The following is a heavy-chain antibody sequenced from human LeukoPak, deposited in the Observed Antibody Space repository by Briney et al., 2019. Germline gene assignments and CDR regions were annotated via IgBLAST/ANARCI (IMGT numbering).Heavy chain of an antibody. Sequence: GGSLRLSCAASGFTFSSYGMHWVRQAPGKGLEWVAFIRYDGCNKYYADSVKGRFTISRDNSKNTVYLQMNSLRAEDTAVYYCAKETGTTDYWGQGTLVTVSS. CDR1: GFTFSSYG. CDR3: AKETGTTDY. J-gene: IGHJ4*02. V-gene: IGHV3-30*02. D-gene: IGHD1-7*01. CDR2: IRYDGCNK.